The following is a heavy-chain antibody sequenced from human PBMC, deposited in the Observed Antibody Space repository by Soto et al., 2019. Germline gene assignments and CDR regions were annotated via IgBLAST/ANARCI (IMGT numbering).Heavy chain of an antibody. CDR1: GCTFSNAW. CDR2: IKSKTDGGTT. J-gene: IGHJ2*01. Sequence: LSCEPSGCTFSNAWMSLVRQAPGKGLEWVGRIKSKTDGGTTDYAAPVKGRFTISRDDSKNTLYLQMNSLKTEDTAVYYCTTGLRVGIHYWYFDLWGRGTLVTVSS. CDR3: TTGLRVGIHYWYFDL. D-gene: IGHD6-13*01. V-gene: IGHV3-15*01.